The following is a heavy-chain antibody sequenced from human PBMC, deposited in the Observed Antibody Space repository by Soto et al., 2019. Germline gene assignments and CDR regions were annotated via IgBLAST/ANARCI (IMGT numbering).Heavy chain of an antibody. Sequence: QVQLVESGGGVVQPGRSLRLSCAASGFTFSSYGMHWVRQAPGKGLEWVAVISYDGSNKYYADSVKGRFTISRDNSKNTLYLQMNSLRAEDTAVYYCAKDRGYSGYDFDYWGQGTLVTVSS. CDR1: GFTFSSYG. CDR2: ISYDGSNK. J-gene: IGHJ4*02. V-gene: IGHV3-30*18. CDR3: AKDRGYSGYDFDY. D-gene: IGHD5-12*01.